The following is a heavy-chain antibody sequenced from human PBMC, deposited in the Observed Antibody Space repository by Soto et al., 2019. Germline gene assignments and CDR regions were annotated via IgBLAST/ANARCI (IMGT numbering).Heavy chain of an antibody. V-gene: IGHV4-30-2*01. CDR1: GVSISNGYYS. D-gene: IGHD3-22*01. CDR3: ARASGDDTSGYLDY. CDR2: IYHSGST. J-gene: IGHJ4*02. Sequence: SETLSLTCAVSGVSISNGYYSWSWIRQPPGKGLERIGYIYHSGSTYYSPSLKSRVTISVDRSKNQFSLKLSSVTAADTAVYYCARASGDDTSGYLDYWGQGTLVTVSS.